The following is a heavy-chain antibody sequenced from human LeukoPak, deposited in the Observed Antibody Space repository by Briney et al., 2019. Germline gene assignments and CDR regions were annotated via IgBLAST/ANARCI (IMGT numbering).Heavy chain of an antibody. D-gene: IGHD6-13*01. V-gene: IGHV3-21*01. Sequence: GGSLRLSCAASGFTFSSYSMNWVRQAPGKGLEWVSSISSSSSYIYYADSVKGRFTISRDNAKNSLYLQMNSLRAEDTAVYYCARECGQQLTHFDYWGQGTLVTVSS. J-gene: IGHJ4*02. CDR3: ARECGQQLTHFDY. CDR2: ISSSSSYI. CDR1: GFTFSSYS.